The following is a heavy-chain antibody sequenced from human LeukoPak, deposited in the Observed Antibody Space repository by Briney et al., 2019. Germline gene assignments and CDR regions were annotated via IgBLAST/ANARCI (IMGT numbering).Heavy chain of an antibody. CDR2: IYTSRGN. V-gene: IGHV4-61*02. D-gene: IGHD3-10*01. CDR1: GGSITSGSNY. CDR3: ASMVRGALWAFDI. Sequence: SETLSLTCTASGGSITSGSNYWGWIRPPPGKGLEWIGRIYTSRGNYSNPSLKRRVTISVDTSRNQFSLKLSSVTAADTAVYYCASMVRGALWAFDIWGQGTMVTVSS. J-gene: IGHJ3*02.